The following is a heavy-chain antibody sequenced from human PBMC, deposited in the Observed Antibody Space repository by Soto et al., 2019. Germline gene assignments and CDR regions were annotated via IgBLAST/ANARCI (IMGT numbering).Heavy chain of an antibody. J-gene: IGHJ5*02. Sequence: PSGTLSLTCTVSGAALSSGGYFYTSVRQPPGKGLEWLGYIYYSGGTNYNPSLKSRVTISLDKSKSQSSLRLISVTAADTAVYYCTREQSDDNYFDPWGQGTLVTVSS. CDR2: IYYSGGT. D-gene: IGHD6-19*01. V-gene: IGHV4-61*08. CDR3: TREQSDDNYFDP. CDR1: GAALSSGGYF.